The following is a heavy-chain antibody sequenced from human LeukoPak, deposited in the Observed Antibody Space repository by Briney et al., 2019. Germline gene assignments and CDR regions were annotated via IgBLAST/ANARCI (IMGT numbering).Heavy chain of an antibody. D-gene: IGHD2-2*01. CDR2: IYYSGST. V-gene: IGHV4-31*03. J-gene: IGHJ5*02. CDR1: GGSISSGGYY. CDR3: ASVTANYQLLAHWFDP. Sequence: SQTLSLTCTVSGGSISSGGYYWSWIRQHPGKGLEWIGYIYYSGSTYYNPSLKSRVTISVDTSKNQFSLKLSSVTAADTAVYYCASVTANYQLLAHWFDPWGQGTLVTVSS.